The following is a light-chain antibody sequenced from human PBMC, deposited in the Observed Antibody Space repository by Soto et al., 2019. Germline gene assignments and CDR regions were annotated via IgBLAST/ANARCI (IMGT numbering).Light chain of an antibody. CDR1: QSTSIY. CDR3: QQSYSTPYT. V-gene: IGKV1-39*01. Sequence: DIQMTQSPSSLSASVGDRVTITCRAGQSTSIYVNWYQQKPGKAPKLLIYAASSLQSGVPSRFSGRESGTDFTLTISSLQPEDFANYYCQQSYSTPYTFGQGTKLEIK. CDR2: AAS. J-gene: IGKJ2*01.